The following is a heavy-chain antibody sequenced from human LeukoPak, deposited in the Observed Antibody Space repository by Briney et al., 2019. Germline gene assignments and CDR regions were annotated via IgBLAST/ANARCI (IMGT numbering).Heavy chain of an antibody. CDR3: ARDRAESGGGRGLDAFDI. J-gene: IGHJ3*02. CDR2: ISAYNGNT. D-gene: IGHD3-16*01. Sequence: ASVKVSCKASGYTFTSYGISWGRQAPGEGVGWMGWISAYNGNTNYAQKLQGRVTMTTDTSTSTAYMELSSLRSEDTAVYYCARDRAESGGGRGLDAFDIWGQGTMVTVSS. V-gene: IGHV1-18*01. CDR1: GYTFTSYG.